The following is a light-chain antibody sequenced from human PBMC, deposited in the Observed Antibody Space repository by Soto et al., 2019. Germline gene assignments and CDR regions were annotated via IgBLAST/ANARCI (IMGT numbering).Light chain of an antibody. CDR2: DVN. J-gene: IGLJ1*01. Sequence: QSVLTQPASVSGSPGQWITISCTGTDSDVGAYNYVSWHQQHPGKAPRLIIYDVNSRPSGVSNRFSGSKSGNTASLTISGLQVEDEADYYCKSSTSSTTYVFGTGTKLTVL. V-gene: IGLV2-14*01. CDR3: KSSTSSTTYV. CDR1: DSDVGAYNY.